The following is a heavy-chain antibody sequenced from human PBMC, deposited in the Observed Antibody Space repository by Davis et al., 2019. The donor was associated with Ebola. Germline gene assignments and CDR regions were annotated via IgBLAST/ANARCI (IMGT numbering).Heavy chain of an antibody. D-gene: IGHD6-13*01. CDR1: GYTFTNYY. CDR3: ARLSSTWSSLYGMDV. J-gene: IGHJ6*02. Sequence: AASVKVSCKASGYTFTNYYMHWVRQAPGQGLEWMGMINPNDGRTIYAQKFQGRVTITRDTSATTAYMDLSSLRSEDTAVYFCARLSSTWSSLYGMDVWGQGTTVTVSS. V-gene: IGHV1-46*01. CDR2: INPNDGRT.